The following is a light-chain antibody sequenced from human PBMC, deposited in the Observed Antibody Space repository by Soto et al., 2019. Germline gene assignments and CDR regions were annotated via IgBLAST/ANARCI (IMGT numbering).Light chain of an antibody. V-gene: IGKV3-15*01. CDR3: HQCKNWPPVT. J-gene: IGKJ1*01. CDR2: GAS. Sequence: EIVMTQYPATLSVSPGERATLSCRASQSVRSNLAWYQQKPGQAPRLLSYGASTRATGIPARFSGSGSGTDFTLTVSSRQAEDFAVYYCHQCKNWPPVTFGQGTKVEIQ. CDR1: QSVRSN.